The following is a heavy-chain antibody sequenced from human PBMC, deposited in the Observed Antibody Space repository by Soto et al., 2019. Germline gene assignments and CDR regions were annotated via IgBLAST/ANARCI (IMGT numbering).Heavy chain of an antibody. CDR2: INSDGSTT. D-gene: IGHD3-16*01. J-gene: IGHJ4*02. V-gene: IGHV3-74*01. CDR3: ARPQGGTTYYFDY. Sequence: GGSLRLSCAASGFTFSSYWMHWVRQAPGKGLVWVSRINSDGSTTNYADSVKGRFTISRDNTKNTLYLQMNSLRAEDTAVYYCARPQGGTTYYFDYWGQGTPVTVSS. CDR1: GFTFSSYW.